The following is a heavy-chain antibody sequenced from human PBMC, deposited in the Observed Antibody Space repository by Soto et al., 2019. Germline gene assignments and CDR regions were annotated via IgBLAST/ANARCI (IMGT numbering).Heavy chain of an antibody. CDR1: GYTFTSYD. D-gene: IGHD3-10*01. CDR2: MNPNSSNT. CDR3: ARDRMVRGVNYGMDV. J-gene: IGHJ6*02. Sequence: ASVKVSCQASGYTFTSYDINWVRQATGQGLEWMGWMNPNSSNTGYAQKFQGRVTMTRNTSISTAYMELSSLRSEDTAVYYCARDRMVRGVNYGMDVWGQGTTVTVSS. V-gene: IGHV1-8*01.